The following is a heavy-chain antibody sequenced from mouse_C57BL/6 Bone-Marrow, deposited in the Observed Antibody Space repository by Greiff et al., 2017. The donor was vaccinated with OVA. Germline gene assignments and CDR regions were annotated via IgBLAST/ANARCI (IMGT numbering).Heavy chain of an antibody. CDR1: GYTFTDYY. CDR2: IYPGSGNT. J-gene: IGHJ2*01. V-gene: IGHV1-76*01. D-gene: IGHD4-1*01. Sequence: QVQLQQSGAELVRPGASVKLSCKASGYTFTDYYINWVKQRPGQGLEWIARIYPGSGNTYYNEKFKGKATLTAEKSSSTAYMQLSSLTSEDSAVYFCARDGPLTGTDYWGQGTTLTVSS. CDR3: ARDGPLTGTDY.